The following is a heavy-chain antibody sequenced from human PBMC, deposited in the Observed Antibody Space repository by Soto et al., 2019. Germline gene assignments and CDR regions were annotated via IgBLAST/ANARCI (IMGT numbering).Heavy chain of an antibody. D-gene: IGHD3-10*01. V-gene: IGHV4-34*01. CDR1: GGSFSGYY. Sequence: QVQLQKWGAGLLKPSETLSLTFAVYGGSFSGYYWSWIRQPPGKGLELMGEINHSGSTNYNPSLKSRVTLSVDTSKNQFSLKLSSVTASDTAVYYWARGRPNSYGSGSYGGRYFDYCGQGTLVTVSS. CDR2: INHSGST. J-gene: IGHJ4*02. CDR3: ARGRPNSYGSGSYGGRYFDY.